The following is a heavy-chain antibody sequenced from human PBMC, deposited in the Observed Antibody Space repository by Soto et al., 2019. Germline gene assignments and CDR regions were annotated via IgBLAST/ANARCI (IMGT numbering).Heavy chain of an antibody. Sequence: PGGSLRLSCAASGFTFSRYSMYWVRQAPGEGLEWVSSISSSNGYIYYADSVKGRFAISRDNAKNSLYLQMNSLRGEDTAVYYCARDRFEYSSSSDFDYWGQGTLVTVSS. CDR1: GFTFSRYS. CDR2: ISSSNGYI. V-gene: IGHV3-21*01. CDR3: ARDRFEYSSSSDFDY. J-gene: IGHJ4*02. D-gene: IGHD6-6*01.